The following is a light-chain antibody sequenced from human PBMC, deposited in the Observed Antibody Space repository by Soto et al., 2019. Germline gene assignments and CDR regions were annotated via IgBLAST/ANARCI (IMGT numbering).Light chain of an antibody. CDR3: GTWETSLRAGV. V-gene: IGLV1-51*01. CDR2: DND. J-gene: IGLJ3*02. Sequence: QSVLTQPPSLSAAPGQKVTISCSGSSSNIGNNFVSWYQQLPGTAPKLLIYDNDKRPSGIPDRFSGSKSGASATLVITGLLTGDEADYYCGTWETSLRAGVFGGGTKLTVL. CDR1: SSNIGNNF.